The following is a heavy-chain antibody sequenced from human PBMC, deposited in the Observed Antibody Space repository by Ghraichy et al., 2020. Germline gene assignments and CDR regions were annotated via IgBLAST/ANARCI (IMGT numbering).Heavy chain of an antibody. CDR1: GGSISSSSYY. D-gene: IGHD3/OR15-3a*01. J-gene: IGHJ4*02. V-gene: IGHV4-39*01. Sequence: SETLSLTCTVSGGSISSSSYYWGWIRQPPGKGLEWIGSIYYSGSTYYNPSLKSRVTISVDTSKNQFSLKLSSVTAADTAVYYCARVGLGGSSDYWGQGTLVTVSS. CDR2: IYYSGST. CDR3: ARVGLGGSSDY.